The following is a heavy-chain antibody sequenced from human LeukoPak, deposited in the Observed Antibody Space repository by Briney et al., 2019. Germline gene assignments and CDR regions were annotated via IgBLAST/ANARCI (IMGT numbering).Heavy chain of an antibody. CDR3: AASLTALRPSYYFDF. V-gene: IGHV4-59*01. CDR2: IYYSGST. Sequence: SETLSLTCTVSGGSISSYYWSWIRQPPGKGLEWIGYIYYSGSTNYNPSLKSRATISVDTSKNQFSLKLSSVTAADTAVYYCAASLTALRPSYYFDFWAQGIQVTVSS. J-gene: IGHJ4*02. CDR1: GGSISSYY. D-gene: IGHD6-25*01.